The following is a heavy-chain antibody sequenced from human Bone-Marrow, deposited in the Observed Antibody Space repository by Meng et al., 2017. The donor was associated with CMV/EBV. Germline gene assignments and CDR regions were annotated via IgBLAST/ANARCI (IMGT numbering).Heavy chain of an antibody. V-gene: IGHV3-23*03. CDR2: IYTDGST. Sequence: GESLKISCAASGFTFTTYAMCWVRQAPGKGLEWVSVIYTDGSTFYADSVKGRFAISRDNSKNTLYLQMNSLRVEDTAVYYCAKGRFFDYWGQGTLVTVSS. J-gene: IGHJ4*02. CDR3: AKGRFFDY. CDR1: GFTFTTYA.